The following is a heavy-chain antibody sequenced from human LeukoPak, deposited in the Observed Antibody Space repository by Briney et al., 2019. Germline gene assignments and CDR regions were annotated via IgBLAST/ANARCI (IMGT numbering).Heavy chain of an antibody. CDR2: IYYSGST. CDR3: ARDGLNYYDSSGYLDY. Sequence: SETLSLTCTVSGGSISSSSYYWGWVRQPPGKGLEWIGYIYYSGSTYYNPSLKSRVTISVDTSKNQFSLKLSSVTAADTAVYYCARDGLNYYDSSGYLDYWGQGTLVTVSS. V-gene: IGHV4-30-4*08. CDR1: GGSISSSSYY. D-gene: IGHD3-22*01. J-gene: IGHJ4*02.